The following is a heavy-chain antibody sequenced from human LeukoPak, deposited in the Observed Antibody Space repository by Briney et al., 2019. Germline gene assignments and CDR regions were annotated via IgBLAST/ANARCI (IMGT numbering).Heavy chain of an antibody. CDR3: ARGRTYDY. CDR2: INSDGSST. D-gene: IGHD2-2*01. CDR1: GGFISSSNYY. V-gene: IGHV3-74*01. Sequence: ETLSLTCTVSGGFISSSNYYWGWVRQPPGKGLEWVSRINSDGSSTSYADSVKGRFTISRDNAKNTLYLQMNSLRAEDTAVYYCARGRTYDYWGQGTLVTVSS. J-gene: IGHJ4*02.